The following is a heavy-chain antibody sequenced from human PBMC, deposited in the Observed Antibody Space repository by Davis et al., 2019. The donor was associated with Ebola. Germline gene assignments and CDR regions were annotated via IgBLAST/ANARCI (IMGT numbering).Heavy chain of an antibody. CDR1: GGPFRSYA. J-gene: IGHJ6*02. CDR2: INPHSVGT. Sequence: ASVTVSCKASGGPFRSYAISWVRQAPGQGLEWMGWINPHSVGTNYAQTFQGWVTMTRDTSISTAYMELSRLRSDDTAVYYCATSLTAMVRYYYYGMEVWGQGTTVTVSS. D-gene: IGHD5-18*01. V-gene: IGHV1-2*04. CDR3: ATSLTAMVRYYYYGMEV.